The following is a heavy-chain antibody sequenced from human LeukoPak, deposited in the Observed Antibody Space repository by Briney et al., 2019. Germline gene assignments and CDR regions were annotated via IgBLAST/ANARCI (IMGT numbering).Heavy chain of an antibody. CDR2: IYSGGST. Sequence: GGSLRLSCAASGFTVSSNYMSWVRQAPGKGLEWVSVIYSGGSTYYADSVKGRFTISRDNSKNTLYLQMNSLRPEDTAVYYCARDRGVATMNFDYWGQGTLVTVSS. D-gene: IGHD5-12*01. CDR3: ARDRGVATMNFDY. V-gene: IGHV3-53*05. J-gene: IGHJ4*02. CDR1: GFTVSSNY.